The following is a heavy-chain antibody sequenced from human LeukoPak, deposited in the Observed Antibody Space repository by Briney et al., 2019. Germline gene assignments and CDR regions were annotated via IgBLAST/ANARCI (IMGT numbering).Heavy chain of an antibody. D-gene: IGHD2-2*03. J-gene: IGHJ4*02. Sequence: GGSLRLSCAASGFTFSSYWMSWVRQAPGKGLEWVANIKQDGSEKYYVDSVKGRFTISRDNAKNSLYLQMSSLRAEDTAVYYCAIWMGNNADFTGPIDYWGQGTLVTVSS. CDR1: GFTFSSYW. CDR2: IKQDGSEK. V-gene: IGHV3-7*01. CDR3: AIWMGNNADFTGPIDY.